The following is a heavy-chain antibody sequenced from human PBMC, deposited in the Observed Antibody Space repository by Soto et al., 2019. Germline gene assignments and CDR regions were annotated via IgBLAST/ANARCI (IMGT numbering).Heavy chain of an antibody. J-gene: IGHJ6*02. CDR1: GFTFSSYA. CDR2: ISYDGSNK. CDR3: ARMLGGDYYYGMDV. D-gene: IGHD2-8*01. V-gene: IGHV3-30-3*01. Sequence: PGGSLRLSCAASGFTFSSYAMHWVRQAPGKGLEWVAVISYDGSNKYYADSVKGRFTISRDNSKNTLYLQMNSLRAEDTAVYYCARMLGGDYYYGMDVWGQGTRVTV.